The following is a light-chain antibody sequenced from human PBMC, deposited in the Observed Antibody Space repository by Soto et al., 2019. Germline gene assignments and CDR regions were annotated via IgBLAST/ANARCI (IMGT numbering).Light chain of an antibody. CDR2: EVT. V-gene: IGLV2-14*01. Sequence: QLVLAQPASVSGSPGQSITISCTGTSGDAGGYSYVSWFQQHPGKAPKLMIYEVTNRPSGVSNRFSASKSGNTASLAISGLQAEDEADYYCSSYTGSSTLVFGGGTKLTVL. J-gene: IGLJ2*01. CDR3: SSYTGSSTLV. CDR1: SGDAGGYSY.